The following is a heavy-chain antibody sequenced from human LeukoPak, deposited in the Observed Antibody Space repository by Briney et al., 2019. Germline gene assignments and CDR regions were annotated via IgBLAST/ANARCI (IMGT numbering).Heavy chain of an antibody. J-gene: IGHJ5*02. V-gene: IGHV3-20*04. CDR3: ARSGGKSYGFHWFDP. CDR1: GFTFDDYG. Sequence: GGSLRLSCAASGFTFDDYGMSWVRQAPGKGLEWVSCINWNGGSTGYADSVKGRFTISRDNAKNSLYLQMNSLRAEDTALYYCARSGGKSYGFHWFDPWGQGTLVTVSS. CDR2: INWNGGST. D-gene: IGHD1-26*01.